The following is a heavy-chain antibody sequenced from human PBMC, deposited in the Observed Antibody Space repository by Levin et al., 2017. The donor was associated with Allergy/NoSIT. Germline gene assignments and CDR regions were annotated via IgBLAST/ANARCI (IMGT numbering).Heavy chain of an antibody. V-gene: IGHV3-30*18. CDR2: ISYDGRNK. Sequence: GESLKISCAASGFTFSSYGMHWVRQAPGKGLEWVAVISYDGRNKYYAESVKGRFTISRDNSKNTLYLQMNSLRAEDTAVYYCAKGDRGNYYGSGSYSPILFDYWGQGTLVTVSS. CDR3: AKGDRGNYYGSGSYSPILFDY. D-gene: IGHD3-10*01. CDR1: GFTFSSYG. J-gene: IGHJ4*02.